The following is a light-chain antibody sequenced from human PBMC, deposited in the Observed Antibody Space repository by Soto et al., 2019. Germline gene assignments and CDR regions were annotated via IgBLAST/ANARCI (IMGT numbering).Light chain of an antibody. CDR2: AAS. CDR3: QQDNSYPLT. CDR1: QGISRF. Sequence: DIQLTQSPSSLSASVGDRVTITCRASQGISRFLAWYQQQPGRAPKLLIYAASTLQSGVPSRFSASGSGTEFTLTISSLQPGDFATYYCQQDNSYPLTFGGGTKVEIK. V-gene: IGKV1-9*01. J-gene: IGKJ4*01.